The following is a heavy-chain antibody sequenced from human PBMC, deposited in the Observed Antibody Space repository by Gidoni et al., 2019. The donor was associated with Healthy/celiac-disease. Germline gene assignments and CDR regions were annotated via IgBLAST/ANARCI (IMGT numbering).Heavy chain of an antibody. J-gene: IGHJ4*02. D-gene: IGHD3-16*02. CDR1: GFTFGDYA. V-gene: IGHV3-49*03. CDR2: IRSKAYGGTT. CDR3: TGSGTMITFGGIIADFDY. Sequence: EVQLVESGGGLVQPGRSLRLSCTASGFTFGDYALSWFRQAPGKGLEWVGFIRSKAYGGTTEYAASVKGRFTISRDDSKSIAYLQMNSLKTEDTAVYYCTGSGTMITFGGIIADFDYWGQGTLVTVSS.